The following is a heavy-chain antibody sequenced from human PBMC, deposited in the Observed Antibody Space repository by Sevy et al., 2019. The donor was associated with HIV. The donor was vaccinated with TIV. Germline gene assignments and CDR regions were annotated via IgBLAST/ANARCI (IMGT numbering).Heavy chain of an antibody. CDR3: VRGVDYYDSSGANCDY. D-gene: IGHD3-22*01. CDR1: GFTFSKYG. Sequence: GGSLRLSCAASGFTFSKYGMHWVRQAPGKGLEWVALIWYDGSNKYYADSVKGRFTISRDNSKNTLYLQMNSLRAEDTAVYYCVRGVDYYDSSGANCDYWGQRTLVTVSS. V-gene: IGHV3-33*01. J-gene: IGHJ4*02. CDR2: IWYDGSNK.